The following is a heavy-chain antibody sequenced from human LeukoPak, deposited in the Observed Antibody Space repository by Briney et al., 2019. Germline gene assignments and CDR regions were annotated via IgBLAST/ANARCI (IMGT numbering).Heavy chain of an antibody. CDR2: IYDSGST. CDR3: ARSYCGGDCYLDAFDI. CDR1: GGSISSYY. V-gene: IGHV4-59*01. D-gene: IGHD2-21*02. J-gene: IGHJ3*02. Sequence: SETLSLTCNVSGGSISSYYWSWIRQPPGKGLEWIGYIYDSGSTNYNPSLNSRVTISLDTSKNQFSLKLSFVTAADTAVYYCARSYCGGDCYLDAFDIWGQGTMVTVSS.